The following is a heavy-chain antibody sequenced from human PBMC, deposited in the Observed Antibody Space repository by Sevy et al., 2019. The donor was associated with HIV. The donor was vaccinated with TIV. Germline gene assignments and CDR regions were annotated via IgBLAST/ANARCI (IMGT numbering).Heavy chain of an antibody. V-gene: IGHV4-61*01. CDR2: IYYSGST. CDR3: ARGKVGSWSLGYFDY. CDR1: GGSVSSGSYY. D-gene: IGHD6-13*01. J-gene: IGHJ4*02. Sequence: SETLSLTCTVSGGSVSSGSYYWSWIRQPPGKGLEWIGYIYYSGSTNYNPSLKSRVTISVDTSKNQFSLKLSSVTAADTAVYYCARGKVGSWSLGYFDYWGQRTLVTVSS.